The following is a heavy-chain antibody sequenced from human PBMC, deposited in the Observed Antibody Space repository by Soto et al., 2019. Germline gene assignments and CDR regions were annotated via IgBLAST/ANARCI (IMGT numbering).Heavy chain of an antibody. CDR1: GGTFSSYA. CDR2: IIPIFGTA. D-gene: IGHD2-21*02. CDR3: ARESSGDSYYFDY. V-gene: IGHV1-69*06. J-gene: IGHJ4*02. Sequence: SVKVSCKASGGTFSSYAISWVRQAPGQGLEWMGGIIPIFGTANYAQKFQGRVTITADKSTSTAYMELSSLRSEDTAVYYCARESSGDSYYFDYWGQGTLVTVSS.